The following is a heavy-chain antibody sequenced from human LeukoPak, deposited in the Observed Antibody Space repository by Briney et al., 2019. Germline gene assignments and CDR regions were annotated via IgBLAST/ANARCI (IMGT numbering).Heavy chain of an antibody. V-gene: IGHV3-7*01. J-gene: IGHJ5*02. D-gene: IGHD3-10*01. CDR1: GFTFSSYW. Sequence: HPGGSLRLSCAASGFTFSSYWMSWVRQTPGKGLEWVANIKQDGSQTYYVDSVKGRFTISRDNAKNSMYLQMNSLRAEDTAVYYCARDAGSSLWFDPWGQGTLVTVSS. CDR2: IKQDGSQT. CDR3: ARDAGSSLWFDP.